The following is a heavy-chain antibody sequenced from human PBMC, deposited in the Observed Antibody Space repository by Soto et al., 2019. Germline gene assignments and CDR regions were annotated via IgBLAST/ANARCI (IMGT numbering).Heavy chain of an antibody. CDR3: ARDPKTSGGQHWAFNYFDS. CDR2: MNPNSGNT. CDR1: GYTFTEND. D-gene: IGHD7-27*01. J-gene: IGHJ4*02. V-gene: IGHV1-8*01. Sequence: QVQLVQSGAEVKRPGASVKVSCKASGYTFTENDINWVRQATGQGLEWMGWMNPNSGNTGYAQKFQGRVTMTRDNSITTAYMELSSLRSEDTAVYYCARDPKTSGGQHWAFNYFDSWGLGTLVTVSS.